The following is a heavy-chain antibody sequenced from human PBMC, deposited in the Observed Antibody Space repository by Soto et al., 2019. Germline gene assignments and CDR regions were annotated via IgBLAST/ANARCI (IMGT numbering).Heavy chain of an antibody. CDR2: ISSSGRTI. V-gene: IGHV3-48*03. CDR1: GFIFSSYE. CDR3: ARSLEGMVRIIAGFDP. D-gene: IGHD2-8*01. J-gene: IGHJ5*02. Sequence: GGSLRLSCAASGFIFSSYEMNWVRQAPGKGLEWVSYISSSGRTIHYADSVKGRFTISRDNAKNSLYLQMNSLRAEDTAVYYCARSLEGMVRIIAGFDPWGQGTLVTVSS.